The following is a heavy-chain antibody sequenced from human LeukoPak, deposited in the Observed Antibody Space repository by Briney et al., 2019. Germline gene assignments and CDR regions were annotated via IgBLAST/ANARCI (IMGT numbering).Heavy chain of an antibody. CDR1: GYTFTSYD. J-gene: IGHJ4*02. Sequence: ASVKVSCKASGYTFTSYDINWVRQAPGQGLEWMGWINPNSGGTNYAQKFQGRVTMTRDTSISTAYMELSRLRSDDTAVYYCATTARYNWNYRYWGQGTLVTVSS. V-gene: IGHV1-2*02. CDR3: ATTARYNWNYRY. D-gene: IGHD1-7*01. CDR2: INPNSGGT.